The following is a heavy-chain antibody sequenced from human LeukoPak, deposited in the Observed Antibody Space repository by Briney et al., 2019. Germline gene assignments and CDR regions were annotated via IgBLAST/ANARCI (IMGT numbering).Heavy chain of an antibody. V-gene: IGHV3-43*02. CDR3: AKDPKGIVGAPFDY. J-gene: IGHJ4*02. D-gene: IGHD1-26*01. Sequence: GGSLRLSCAPSGFTSVVYAMHCVRQAPGKGLECVSLISGDGGSTYYADSVKGRFTISRDNSKNSLYLQMNSLRTEDTALYYCAKDPKGIVGAPFDYWGQGTLVTVSS. CDR2: ISGDGGST. CDR1: GFTSVVYA.